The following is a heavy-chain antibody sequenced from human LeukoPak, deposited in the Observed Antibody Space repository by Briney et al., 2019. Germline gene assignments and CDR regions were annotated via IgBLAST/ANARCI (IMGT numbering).Heavy chain of an antibody. Sequence: ASVKVSCKASGYPLTSYYLHWVRQAPGQGPEWMAIINPGAGTTSYAQKFQGRVTMARDTSTSTVYMEVSSLRSDDTAVYYCARDDGAAFDIWGQGTMVTVSS. J-gene: IGHJ3*02. CDR3: ARDDGAAFDI. V-gene: IGHV1-46*01. D-gene: IGHD4-17*01. CDR1: GYPLTSYY. CDR2: INPGAGTT.